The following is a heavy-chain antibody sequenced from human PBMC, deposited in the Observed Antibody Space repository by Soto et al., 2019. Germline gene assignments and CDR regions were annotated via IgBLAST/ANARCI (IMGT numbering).Heavy chain of an antibody. CDR2: IYNSVST. Sequence: SETLSLTCIVSSGSISSGDYCWSWIRQPPGKGLEWIGHIYNSVSTYSNPSLRSRVTISVDTSKNQFSLKLSSMTAADTAVYYCARGVQHWGQGTLVTVSS. J-gene: IGHJ1*01. CDR1: SGSISSGDYC. V-gene: IGHV4-30-4*01. CDR3: ARGVQH.